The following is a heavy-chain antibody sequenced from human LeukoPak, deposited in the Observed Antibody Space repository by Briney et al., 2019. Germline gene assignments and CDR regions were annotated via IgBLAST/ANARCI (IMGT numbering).Heavy chain of an antibody. D-gene: IGHD3-22*01. CDR1: GGSISTYY. J-gene: IGHJ4*02. CDR3: AQIRPSTYYDSSGSFDY. CDR2: IYYTGST. Sequence: SETLSLTCTISGGSISTYYWSWIRQPPGKGLEWIGYIYYTGSTNYNPSLKSRVTFSVDTSKNHFSLKLISVTAADTAVYYCAQIRPSTYYDSSGSFDYWGQGTLVTVSS. V-gene: IGHV4-59*12.